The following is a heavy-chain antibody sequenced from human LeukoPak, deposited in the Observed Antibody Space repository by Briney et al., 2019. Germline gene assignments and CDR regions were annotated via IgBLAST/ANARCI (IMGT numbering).Heavy chain of an antibody. D-gene: IGHD2-2*02. CDR3: AKDPGHCSSTFCYTNY. CDR1: GFTFSNYW. CDR2: IKDDGSEK. V-gene: IGHV3-7*04. Sequence: GGSLRLSCAVSGFTFSNYWMSWVRQTPGKGLEWVANIKDDGSEKNYVDSVKGRFTISRDNAKNSLYLQMNSLRAEDTAVYYCAKDPGHCSSTFCYTNYWGQGTLVTVSS. J-gene: IGHJ4*02.